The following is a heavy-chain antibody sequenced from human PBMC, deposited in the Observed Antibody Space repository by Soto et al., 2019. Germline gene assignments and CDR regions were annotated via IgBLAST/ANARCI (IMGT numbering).Heavy chain of an antibody. J-gene: IGHJ4*02. CDR2: ISAYNGNT. CDR3: ARGPDYAGYFDY. Sequence: GASVKVSCKASGNTFTNYGISWVRQAPGQGLEWMGWISAYNGNTNYAQKLQGRVTMTADESMTTAYMELSGLRSEDTAVYYCARGPDYAGYFDYWGQGTLVTVSS. V-gene: IGHV1-18*01. CDR1: GNTFTNYG. D-gene: IGHD4-17*01.